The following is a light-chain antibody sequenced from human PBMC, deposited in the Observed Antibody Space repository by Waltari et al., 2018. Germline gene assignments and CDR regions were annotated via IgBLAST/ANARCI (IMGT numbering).Light chain of an antibody. J-gene: IGKJ2*01. V-gene: IGKV1-39*01. CDR3: QQTYSVPYT. CDR2: TAS. CDR1: QTIDAD. Sequence: DIQMTQFPSSLSASVGDNITISCWASQTIDADVNRYQPRPPKAPNLLMYTASRLQSGAPSRFSGSGSGTVFTLNVSSLQPEDFATYYGQQTYSVPYTFGQGTKVEIK.